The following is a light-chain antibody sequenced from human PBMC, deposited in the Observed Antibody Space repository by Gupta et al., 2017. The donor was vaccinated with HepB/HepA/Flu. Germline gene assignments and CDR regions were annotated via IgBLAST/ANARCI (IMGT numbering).Light chain of an antibody. Sequence: QSALTQPASVSGSPGQSITIPCTGTSSDVGGYNYVSWYQQHPGKAPKLMIHDVSNRPSGVSNRFSGSKSGNTASLTISGLQAEDEADYYCSSYTSGATVVFGGGTKLTVL. V-gene: IGLV2-14*03. CDR2: DVS. J-gene: IGLJ2*01. CDR3: SSYTSGATVV. CDR1: SSDVGGYNY.